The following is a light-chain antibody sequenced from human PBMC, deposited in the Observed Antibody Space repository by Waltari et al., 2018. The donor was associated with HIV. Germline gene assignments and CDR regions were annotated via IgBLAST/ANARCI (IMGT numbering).Light chain of an antibody. J-gene: IGKJ4*01. CDR1: QSVTNSF. V-gene: IGKV3-20*01. CDR2: GAS. Sequence: EIVLTQSPGTLSLSPGERATLSCRASQSVTNSFLSWYQQKPVQAPRLLIYGASSRATGIPDRFSGGGSGTDFTLTISRLEPEDFAVYYCQQYGSSPLTFGGGTKVDIK. CDR3: QQYGSSPLT.